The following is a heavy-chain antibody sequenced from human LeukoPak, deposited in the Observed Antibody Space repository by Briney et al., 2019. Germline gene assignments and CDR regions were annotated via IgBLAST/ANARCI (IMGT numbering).Heavy chain of an antibody. CDR2: IYYNGET. J-gene: IGHJ5*02. CDR3: ARGHYGFDP. D-gene: IGHD3-16*01. V-gene: IGHV4-59*08. Sequence: PSETLSLTCTVSGGSISSYYWSWLRQPPGNGLEWIAYIYYNGETDYNPSLNSRVTISVDTSNNQVSLKLSSVTAADTAVYYCARGHYGFDPWGQGTLVTVSS. CDR1: GGSISSYY.